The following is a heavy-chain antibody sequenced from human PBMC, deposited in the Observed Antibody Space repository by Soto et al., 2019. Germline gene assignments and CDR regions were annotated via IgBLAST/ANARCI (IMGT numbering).Heavy chain of an antibody. V-gene: IGHV3-7*03. CDR3: ARDLGYCSGGTCYSVLDS. CDR2: IKQDGSEK. Sequence: EVQLVESGGGLVQPGGSLRLSCAASGFTFSSNWMTWFRQAPGKGLEWVANIKQDGSEKYYVDSVKGRFTISRDNAKNALLLQMNSLRVEDSAVYYCARDLGYCSGGTCYSVLDSWGQGALVTVSS. CDR1: GFTFSSNW. D-gene: IGHD2-15*01. J-gene: IGHJ4*02.